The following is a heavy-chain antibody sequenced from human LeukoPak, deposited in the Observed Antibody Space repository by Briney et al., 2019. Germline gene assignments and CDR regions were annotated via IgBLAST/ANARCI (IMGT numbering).Heavy chain of an antibody. V-gene: IGHV4-34*12. Sequence: PSETLSLTCAVYGGSFSGYYWSWIRQPPGKGLEWIGEIVHSGNTKYNPSLKSRVTISLDTSKKQFSLNLTFVTAADTAVYYCARFGSSTWYKGAFDIWGQGTMVTVAS. CDR2: IVHSGNT. CDR3: ARFGSSTWYKGAFDI. D-gene: IGHD6-13*01. J-gene: IGHJ3*02. CDR1: GGSFSGYY.